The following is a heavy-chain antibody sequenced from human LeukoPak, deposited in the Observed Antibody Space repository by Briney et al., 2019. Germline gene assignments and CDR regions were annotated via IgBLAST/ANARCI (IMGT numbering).Heavy chain of an antibody. V-gene: IGHV3-30*04. J-gene: IGHJ4*02. CDR1: GFTFSSYA. CDR2: TQSDGNDK. Sequence: GGSLRLSCAASGFTFSSYAMHWVRQAPGKGLEWVAFTQSDGNDKYYADSVKGRFTISRDNSNNILYLQMNSLRAEDTAVYYCAGDFDYWGQGTLVTVSS. CDR3: AGDFDY.